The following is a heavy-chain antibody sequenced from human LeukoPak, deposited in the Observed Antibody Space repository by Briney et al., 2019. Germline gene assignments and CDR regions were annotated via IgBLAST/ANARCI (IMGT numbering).Heavy chain of an antibody. CDR3: VRGRGSYGWFDP. Sequence: PGGSLRLSCAASGVTASSDWMRWVRQVPGKGLVWVARISGDGAARNYADSVKGRFTISRDDAKNTVELQINSLRVEDTAVYYCVRGRGSYGWFDPWGQGTLVTVSS. CDR2: ISGDGAAR. V-gene: IGHV3-74*01. J-gene: IGHJ5*02. CDR1: GVTASSDW. D-gene: IGHD3-10*01.